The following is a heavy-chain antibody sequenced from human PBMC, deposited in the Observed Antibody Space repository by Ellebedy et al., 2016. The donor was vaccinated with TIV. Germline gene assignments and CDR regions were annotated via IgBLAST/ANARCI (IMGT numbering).Heavy chain of an antibody. V-gene: IGHV3-7*01. D-gene: IGHD2/OR15-2a*01. J-gene: IGHJ4*02. CDR1: GFTFSSSW. CDR2: IKGDGSEK. CDR3: ARNNSRDY. Sequence: GESLKISCAASGFTFSSSWMTWVRQAPGKGLEWVANIKGDGSEKYYVDSVKGRFTISRDNAKNSLYLQMNSLRADDTAVYYCARNNSRDYWGQGALVTVSS.